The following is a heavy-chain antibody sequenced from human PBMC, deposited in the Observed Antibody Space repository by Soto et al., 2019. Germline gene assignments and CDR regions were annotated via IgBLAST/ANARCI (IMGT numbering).Heavy chain of an antibody. CDR1: GFTFRSYE. Sequence: EVHLVESGGGLVQAGGSLRLSCEVSGFTFRSYEMHWVRQAPGKGLEWLSYISSSSDFIYYSESVKGRFTISRDNANNSIYLQMNSLRAADTAIYYCARGANGIDRLDHWGQGAPVTVSS. CDR2: ISSSSDFI. CDR3: ARGANGIDRLDH. D-gene: IGHD5-12*01. J-gene: IGHJ5*02. V-gene: IGHV3-48*03.